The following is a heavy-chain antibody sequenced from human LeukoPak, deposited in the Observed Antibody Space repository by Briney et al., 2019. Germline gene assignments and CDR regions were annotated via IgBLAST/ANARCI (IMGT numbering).Heavy chain of an antibody. CDR3: AREGSYGVRWFDP. J-gene: IGHJ5*02. CDR1: GGSVSSGSYY. CDR2: IYYSGST. V-gene: IGHV4-61*01. D-gene: IGHD1-26*01. Sequence: SESLSLTCTVSGGSVSSGSYYWSWIRQPPGKGLEWIGYIYYSGSTNYNPSLKSRVTISVDTSKNQFSLKLSSVTAADTAVYYCAREGSYGVRWFDPWGQGILVTVSS.